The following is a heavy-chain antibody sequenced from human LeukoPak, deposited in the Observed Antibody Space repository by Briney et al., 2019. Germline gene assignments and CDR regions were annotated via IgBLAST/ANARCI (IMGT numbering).Heavy chain of an antibody. Sequence: GGSLRLSCAASGFTFNRYAMTWVRQAPGKGLKWVSSLSPSGTTTYYADSVKGRFTMSRDNSKNTVDLQMDSLRAEDTATYYCAKDDSGWNYAWHLGLWGRGNQVTVSS. CDR3: AKDDSGWNYAWHLGL. CDR2: LSPSGTTT. CDR1: GFTFNRYA. J-gene: IGHJ2*01. D-gene: IGHD1-7*01. V-gene: IGHV3-23*01.